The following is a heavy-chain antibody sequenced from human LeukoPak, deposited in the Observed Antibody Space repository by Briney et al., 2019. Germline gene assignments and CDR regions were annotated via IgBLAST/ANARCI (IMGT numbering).Heavy chain of an antibody. CDR1: GFTFSSYG. D-gene: IGHD4-11*01. CDR3: AKDFKQSYYYMDV. J-gene: IGHJ6*03. Sequence: PGGSLRLSCAASGFTFSSYGMHWVRQAPGKGLEWVAFIRYDGSNKYYADSVKGRFTISRDNSKNTLYLQMNSLRAEDTAVYYCAKDFKQSYYYMDVWGKGTTVTVSS. V-gene: IGHV3-30*02. CDR2: IRYDGSNK.